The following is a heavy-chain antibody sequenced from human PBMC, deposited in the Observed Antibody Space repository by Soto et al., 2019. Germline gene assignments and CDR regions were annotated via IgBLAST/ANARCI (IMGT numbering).Heavy chain of an antibody. D-gene: IGHD6-19*01. V-gene: IGHV1-2*02. J-gene: IGHJ4*02. CDR2: INPNCGST. CDR1: GYTFTGYY. Sequence: GASVKVSCKASGYTFTGYYIHWVRQAPGQGLEWMGGINPNCGSTNYAQKFQGRVTITRDESTSTAYMELSSLRSEDTAVYYCARGSGSGWVVSDYWGQGTLVTVSS. CDR3: ARGSGSGWVVSDY.